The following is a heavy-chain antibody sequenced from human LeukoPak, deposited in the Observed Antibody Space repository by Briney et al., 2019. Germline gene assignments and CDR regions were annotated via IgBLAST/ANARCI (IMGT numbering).Heavy chain of an antibody. Sequence: KASETLSLTCTVSGGSISSGSYYWSWIRQPAGKGLEWIGRIYTSGSTNYNPSLKSRVTISVDTSKNQFSLKLSSVTAADTAVYYCARDGYYYDSSGYLSVRAFDIWGQGTMVTVSS. J-gene: IGHJ3*02. CDR2: IYTSGST. V-gene: IGHV4-61*02. D-gene: IGHD3-22*01. CDR1: GGSISSGSYY. CDR3: ARDGYYYDSSGYLSVRAFDI.